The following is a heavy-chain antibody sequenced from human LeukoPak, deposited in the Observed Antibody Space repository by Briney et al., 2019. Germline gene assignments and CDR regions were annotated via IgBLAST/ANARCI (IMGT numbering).Heavy chain of an antibody. CDR3: ARISSSWYYFDY. CDR2: ITSSSSVI. CDR1: GFTFSTYS. D-gene: IGHD6-13*01. Sequence: GGSLRLSCAASGFTFSTYSMSWVRQAPGKGLEWVSYITSSSSVIYYADSVKGRLTVSRDNARNSVYLQMNSLRAEDTAVYYCARISSSWYYFDYWGQGTLVTVSS. J-gene: IGHJ4*02. V-gene: IGHV3-48*04.